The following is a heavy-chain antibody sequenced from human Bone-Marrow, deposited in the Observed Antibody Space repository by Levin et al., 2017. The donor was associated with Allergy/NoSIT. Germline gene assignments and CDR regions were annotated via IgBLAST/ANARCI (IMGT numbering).Heavy chain of an antibody. V-gene: IGHV4-30-4*01. CDR1: GGSIRSGDYY. CDR3: ARDVPATYYYYGMDV. CDR2: IYYSGST. D-gene: IGHD2-2*01. J-gene: IGHJ6*02. Sequence: SQTLSLPCTVSGGSIRSGDYYWSWIRQPPGKGLEWIGYIYYSGSTYYNPSLKSRVTISVDTSKNQFSLKLSSVTAADTAVYYCARDVPATYYYYGMDVWGQGTTVTVSS.